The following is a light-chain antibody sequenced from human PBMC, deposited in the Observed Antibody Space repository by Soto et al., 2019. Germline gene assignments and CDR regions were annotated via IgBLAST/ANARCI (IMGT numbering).Light chain of an antibody. CDR1: QHVDRY. Sequence: DIQMTQSPSSLSASVGDSVTITCRTSQHVDRYLSWYQQIPGRAPKLLIYSASSLVSGVPPRFRGSASGEEFTLPIGSLQREDFATYFCQQSSNIPWTFGQGTKVEMK. V-gene: IGKV1-39*01. J-gene: IGKJ1*01. CDR2: SAS. CDR3: QQSSNIPWT.